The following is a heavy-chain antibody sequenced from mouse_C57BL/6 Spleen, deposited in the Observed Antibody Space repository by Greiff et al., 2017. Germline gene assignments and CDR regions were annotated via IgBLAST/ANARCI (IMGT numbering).Heavy chain of an antibody. Sequence: VQLKESGTVLARPGASVKMSCKTSGYTFTSYWMHWVKQRPGQGLEWIGAIYPGNSDTSYNQKFKGKAKLTAVTSASTAYMELSSLTNEDSAVYYCTRYADYYGSSYLYYFDYWGQGTTLTVSS. CDR1: GYTFTSYW. J-gene: IGHJ2*01. D-gene: IGHD1-1*01. V-gene: IGHV1-5*01. CDR2: IYPGNSDT. CDR3: TRYADYYGSSYLYYFDY.